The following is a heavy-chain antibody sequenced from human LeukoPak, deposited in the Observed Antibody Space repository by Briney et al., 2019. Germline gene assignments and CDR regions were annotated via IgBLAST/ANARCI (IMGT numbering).Heavy chain of an antibody. V-gene: IGHV3-7*01. CDR1: GFTVSSNY. J-gene: IGHJ6*03. CDR3: ARVDYYYYYMDV. Sequence: GGSQRLSCAASGFTVSSNYMSWVRQAPGKGLEWVANIKQDGSEKYYVDSVKGRFTISRDNAKNSLYLQMNSLRAEDTAVYYCARVDYYYYYMDVWGKGTTVTVSS. CDR2: IKQDGSEK.